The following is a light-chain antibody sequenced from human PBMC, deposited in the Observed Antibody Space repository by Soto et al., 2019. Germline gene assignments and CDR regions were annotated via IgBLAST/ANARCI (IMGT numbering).Light chain of an antibody. Sequence: LTQPASVSGSPGQSITIPCTGTSGDVGSYNLVSWYQQHPGKAPKLLIYEVTERPSGVSNRFSGSKSGNTASLTISGLQPDDEADYYWCSYAGNSEVFGTGTKVTVL. CDR2: EVT. CDR1: SGDVGSYNL. CDR3: CSYAGNSEV. J-gene: IGLJ1*01. V-gene: IGLV2-23*02.